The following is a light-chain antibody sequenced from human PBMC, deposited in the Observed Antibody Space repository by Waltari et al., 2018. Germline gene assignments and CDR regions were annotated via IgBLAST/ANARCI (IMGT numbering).Light chain of an antibody. CDR1: QTVITY. CDR2: DAS. V-gene: IGKV3-11*01. J-gene: IGKJ1*01. Sequence: EIVLTQSPATLSLSPGERATLSCRASQTVITYLAWYQQKPDQAPRLLISDASNRVPGIPARFSGSGSGTDFTLTISSLEPEDFAVYYCQQRYYWPPWTFGQGTKVELK. CDR3: QQRYYWPPWT.